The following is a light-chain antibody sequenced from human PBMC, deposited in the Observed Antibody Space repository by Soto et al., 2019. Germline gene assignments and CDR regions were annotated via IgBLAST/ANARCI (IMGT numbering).Light chain of an antibody. CDR3: MYALQSPLT. V-gene: IGKV2-28*01. CDR2: LGS. J-gene: IGKJ1*01. Sequence: DIVMTQSPLSLPVTPGESASISCRSSQSLLHSNGFNYLVWYLQKPGQSPQLLIYLGSNRASGVPYRFSGMGSGTDFTLKISRVEGEDVGVYYCMYALQSPLTCGQGTKMEIK. CDR1: QSLLHSNGFNY.